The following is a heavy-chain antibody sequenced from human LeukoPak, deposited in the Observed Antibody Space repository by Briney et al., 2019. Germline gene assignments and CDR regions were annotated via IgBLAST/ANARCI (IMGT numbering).Heavy chain of an antibody. J-gene: IGHJ3*02. V-gene: IGHV4-59*08. CDR2: IYYSGST. Sequence: SETLSLTCTVSGGSISSYYWSWSRQPPGKGLEWIGYIYYSGSTNYNPSLKSRVTISVDTSKNQFSLKLTSVTAADTAVYYCARHQFQLLVNDDAFDMWGQGTMVTVSS. CDR3: ARHQFQLLVNDDAFDM. D-gene: IGHD2-2*01. CDR1: GGSISSYY.